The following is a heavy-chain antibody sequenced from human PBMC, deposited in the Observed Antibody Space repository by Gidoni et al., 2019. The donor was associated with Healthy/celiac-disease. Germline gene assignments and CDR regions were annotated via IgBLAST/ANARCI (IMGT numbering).Heavy chain of an antibody. D-gene: IGHD1-26*01. CDR3: ASGEAARSGSYFWFDP. CDR2: ISPIFGTA. Sequence: QVQLVQSGAEVTKPGSSVKVSCKASGGTFRSYAISWVRQAPGQGLEWMGGISPIFGTANYAQKFQGRVTITADKSTSTAYMELSSLRSEDTAVYYCASGEAARSGSYFWFDPWGQGTLVTVSS. V-gene: IGHV1-69*06. J-gene: IGHJ5*02. CDR1: GGTFRSYA.